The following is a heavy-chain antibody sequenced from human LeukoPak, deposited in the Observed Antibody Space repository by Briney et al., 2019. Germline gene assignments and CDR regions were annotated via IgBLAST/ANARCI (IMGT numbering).Heavy chain of an antibody. Sequence: ASVKVSCKASGYTFTSYGISWVRQAPGQGLEWMGWISAYNGNINYAQKLQGRVTMTTDTSTSTAYMELRSLRSDDTAVYYCARHEGYFGIHTDFDYWGQGTLVTVSS. CDR3: ARHEGYFGIHTDFDY. D-gene: IGHD3-9*01. V-gene: IGHV1-18*04. J-gene: IGHJ4*02. CDR2: ISAYNGNI. CDR1: GYTFTSYG.